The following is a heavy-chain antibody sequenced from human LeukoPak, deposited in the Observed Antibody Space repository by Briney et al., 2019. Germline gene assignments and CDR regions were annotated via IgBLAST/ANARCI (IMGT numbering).Heavy chain of an antibody. V-gene: IGHV3-66*01. CDR3: AILGELSYYGMDV. CDR1: GFTVSSNN. Sequence: PGGSLRLSCAASGFTVSSNNMSWVRQAPGKGLGWVSVIYSGGSTYYADSVKGRFTISRDNSKNTLYLQMNSLRAEDTAVYYCAILGELSYYGMDVWGQGTTVTVSS. CDR2: IYSGGST. D-gene: IGHD3-10*01. J-gene: IGHJ6*02.